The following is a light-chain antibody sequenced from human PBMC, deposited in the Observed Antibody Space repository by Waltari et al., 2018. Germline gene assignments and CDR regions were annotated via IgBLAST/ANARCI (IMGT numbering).Light chain of an antibody. V-gene: IGLV1-47*01. CDR2: SNN. CDR3: ATWDDSLRMV. J-gene: IGLJ3*02. Sequence: QSVLSQPPSASGPPGQRAPISCSGRSSHIGNTYVYWYQQLPGTAPKLLIDSNNQRPSGVPDRFSGSKSGTSASLAINGLRSEDEADYYCATWDDSLRMVFGGGTELTVL. CDR1: SSHIGNTY.